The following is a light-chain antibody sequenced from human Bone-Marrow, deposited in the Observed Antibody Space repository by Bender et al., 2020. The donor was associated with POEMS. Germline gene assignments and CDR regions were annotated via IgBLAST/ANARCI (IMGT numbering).Light chain of an antibody. J-gene: IGLJ2*01. Sequence: QSVLTPPPSVSGAPGQRVTISCTGSSSNTGSGYDINWYQHLPGTAPKLLIYGYNNRPSGVPDRFSGSKSGTSASLAITGLQAEDEGDYYCATWDDSLSGRIFGGGTKLTVL. CDR3: ATWDDSLSGRI. V-gene: IGLV1-40*01. CDR2: GYN. CDR1: SSNTGSGYD.